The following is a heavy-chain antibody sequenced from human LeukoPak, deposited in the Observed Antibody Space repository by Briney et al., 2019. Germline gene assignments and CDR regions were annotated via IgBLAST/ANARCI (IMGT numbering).Heavy chain of an antibody. D-gene: IGHD2-15*01. Sequence: GSLRLSCAASGFTFSSYSMNWVRQAPGKGLEWVSSISSSGGYIYYADSVKGRFTISRDNAKNSLYLQMNSLRGEDTAVYYCATLRLVVAARGAFDIWGQGTLVTVSS. CDR1: GFTFSSYS. J-gene: IGHJ3*02. CDR3: ATLRLVVAARGAFDI. V-gene: IGHV3-21*01. CDR2: ISSSGGYI.